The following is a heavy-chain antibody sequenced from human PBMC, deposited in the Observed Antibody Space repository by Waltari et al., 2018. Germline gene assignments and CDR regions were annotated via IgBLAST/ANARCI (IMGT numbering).Heavy chain of an antibody. Sequence: QVLLVQSGAEVRRPGASVKVSCKPFGYTFTTFYLHWVRQAPGQGLEWLGLVRPNDGGTKPPQNCQGRGHMTRDASTGTAYMELRSLTSDDTAVYYCARARYGGDQIDFWGQGTLVTVSS. V-gene: IGHV1-46*01. CDR3: ARARYGGDQIDF. D-gene: IGHD2-21*02. J-gene: IGHJ4*02. CDR2: VRPNDGGT. CDR1: GYTFTTFY.